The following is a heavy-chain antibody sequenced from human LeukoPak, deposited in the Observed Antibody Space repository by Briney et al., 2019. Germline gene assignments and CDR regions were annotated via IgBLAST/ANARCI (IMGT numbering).Heavy chain of an antibody. CDR3: ARDPFCSSSTGCYFEDWFDP. Sequence: PGGSLRLSCTASGGKFDDYDMSWVRQVPGKGLEWVSGITWNGDKTGYADSVRGRFAISRDNTKKSLYLQMSSLRAEDTALYYCARDPFCSSSTGCYFEDWFDPWGPGTLVTVSS. CDR2: ITWNGDKT. V-gene: IGHV3-20*04. CDR1: GGKFDDYD. J-gene: IGHJ5*02. D-gene: IGHD2-2*01.